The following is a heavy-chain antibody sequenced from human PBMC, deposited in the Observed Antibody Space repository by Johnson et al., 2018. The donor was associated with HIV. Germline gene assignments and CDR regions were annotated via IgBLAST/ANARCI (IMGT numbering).Heavy chain of an antibody. CDR1: GFTFDDYG. V-gene: IGHV3-23*04. CDR2: ISGSGGST. D-gene: IGHD6-19*01. CDR3: TTARNRLWSSSGWTGFWAFDI. J-gene: IGHJ3*02. Sequence: EVQLVESGGGVVRPGGSLRLSCAASGFTFDDYGMSWVRQAPGKGLEWVSAISGSGGSTYYADSVKCRFTISRDNSKNTLYLQMDSLKTEDTAVYYCTTARNRLWSSSGWTGFWAFDIWGQGTMVTVSS.